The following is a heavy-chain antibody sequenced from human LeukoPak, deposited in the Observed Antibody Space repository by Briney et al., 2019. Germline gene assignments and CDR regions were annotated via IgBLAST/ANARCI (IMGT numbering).Heavy chain of an antibody. CDR3: ARALPHRRLMDTTMEQHWFDP. V-gene: IGHV1-46*01. J-gene: IGHJ5*02. CDR2: INPSGGST. D-gene: IGHD5-18*01. CDR1: GYTFTSYY. Sequence: ASVKVSCKASGYTFTSYYMHWVRQAPGQGLEWMGIINPSGGSTSYAQKFQGRVTMTRDMSTSAVYMELSSLRSEDTAVYYCARALPHRRLMDTTMEQHWFDPWGQGTLVTVSS.